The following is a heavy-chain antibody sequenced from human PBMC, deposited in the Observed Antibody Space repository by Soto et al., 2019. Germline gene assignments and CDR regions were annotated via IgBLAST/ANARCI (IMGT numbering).Heavy chain of an antibody. Sequence: PGGSLRLSCAASGFTFSSSWMSWVRQAPGKGLEWVANIKQDGSEKYYVGSLKGRFTISRDNAKNSLYLQMNSLRAEDTAVYYCARDPEGENWFDPWGQGTLVTVSS. V-gene: IGHV3-7*01. CDR2: IKQDGSEK. J-gene: IGHJ5*02. CDR3: ARDPEGENWFDP. D-gene: IGHD3-16*01. CDR1: GFTFSSSW.